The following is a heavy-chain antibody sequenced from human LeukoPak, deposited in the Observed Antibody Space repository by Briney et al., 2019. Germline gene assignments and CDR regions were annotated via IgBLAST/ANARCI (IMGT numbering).Heavy chain of an antibody. D-gene: IGHD2-2*01. V-gene: IGHV1-18*01. Sequence: ASVKVSCKASGYTFTSYGISWVRQAPGQGLEWMGWISAYNGNTNYAQKLQGRVTMTTDTSTSTAYMELRSLRSDDTAVYYCARDCNSTSCYGFDYWGQGTLVTVSS. CDR3: ARDCNSTSCYGFDY. J-gene: IGHJ4*02. CDR1: GYTFTSYG. CDR2: ISAYNGNT.